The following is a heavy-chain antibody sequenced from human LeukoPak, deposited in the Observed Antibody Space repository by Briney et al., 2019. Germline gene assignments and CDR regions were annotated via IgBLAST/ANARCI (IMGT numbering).Heavy chain of an antibody. CDR2: IYHSGST. D-gene: IGHD3-3*01. Sequence: PSGTLSLTCAVSGSSISSSNWWSWVRQPPGKGLEWIGEIYHSGSTNYNPSLKSRVTISVDKSKNQFSLKLSSVTAADTAVYYCARRFLEWSLAIDYWGQGTLVTVSS. J-gene: IGHJ4*02. V-gene: IGHV4-4*02. CDR3: ARRFLEWSLAIDY. CDR1: GSSISSSNW.